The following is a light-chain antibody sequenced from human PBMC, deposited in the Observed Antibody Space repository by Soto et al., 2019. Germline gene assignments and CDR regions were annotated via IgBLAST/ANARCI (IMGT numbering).Light chain of an antibody. CDR2: DVS. CDR3: CSYAGSYTLV. V-gene: IGLV2-11*01. J-gene: IGLJ2*01. CDR1: SSDVGGYNY. Sequence: QSALTQPRSVSGSPGQSVTISCSGTSSDVGGYNYVSWYQHHPGKAPKLMISDVSKRPSGVPDRFSGSKSGNTASLTISGLQAEDEADYYCCSYAGSYTLVFGGGTQLTVL.